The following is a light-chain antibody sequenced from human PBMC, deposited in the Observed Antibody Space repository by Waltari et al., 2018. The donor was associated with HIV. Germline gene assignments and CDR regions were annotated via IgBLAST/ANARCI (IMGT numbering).Light chain of an antibody. CDR3: QAWDSNTAHVL. Sequence: SYDLTQPPSVSVSPGQTASTTSSGDNLGDKYASWYQQKAGQSPVLVIFQDRQRPSGTPDRFSGSNAGNTATLTISGTQAMDEADYYCQAWDSNTAHVLFGGGTKVTVL. CDR1: NLGDKY. J-gene: IGLJ2*01. V-gene: IGLV3-1*01. CDR2: QDR.